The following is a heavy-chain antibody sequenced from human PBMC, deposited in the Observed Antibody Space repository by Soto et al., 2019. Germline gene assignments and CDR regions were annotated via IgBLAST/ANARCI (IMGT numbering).Heavy chain of an antibody. V-gene: IGHV3-30-3*01. CDR3: ARDSGRFESSLVTLDY. CDR2: ISYDGSNK. CDR1: GFTFSSYA. Sequence: GGSLRLSCAASGFTFSSYAMHWVRQAPGRGLEWVAVISYDGSNKYYADSVKGRFTISRDNSKNTLYLQMNSLRAEDTAVYYCARDSGRFESSLVTLDYWGQGTLVTVSS. J-gene: IGHJ4*02. D-gene: IGHD5-18*01.